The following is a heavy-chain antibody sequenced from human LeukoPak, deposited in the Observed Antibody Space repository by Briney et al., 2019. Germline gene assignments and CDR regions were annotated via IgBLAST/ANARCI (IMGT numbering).Heavy chain of an antibody. CDR3: ARGSSGWPFDY. CDR1: GFTVSSNY. D-gene: IGHD6-19*01. CDR2: IYSGGST. V-gene: IGHV3-66*01. J-gene: IGHJ4*02. Sequence: PGGSLRLSCAASGFTVSSNYMSWVRQAPGKGLEWVSVIYSGGSTYYADSVKGRFTISRDNSKNTLYLQMNSLRAEDTAVYYCARGSSGWPFDYWGQGTLVTVSS.